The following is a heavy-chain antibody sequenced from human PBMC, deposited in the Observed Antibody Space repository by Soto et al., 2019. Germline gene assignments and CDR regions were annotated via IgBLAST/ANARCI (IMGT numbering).Heavy chain of an antibody. CDR3: ARVRRGSYDY. CDR1: GFTFSDHY. V-gene: IGHV3-72*01. D-gene: IGHD3-16*01. J-gene: IGHJ4*02. CDR2: SRNKANSYTT. Sequence: GGSLRLSCAASGFTFSDHYMDWVRQAPGKGLEWVARSRNKANSYTTEYAASVRGRFTISRDDSKNSLYLQMNSLKTEDTAVYYCARVRRGSYDYWGQGTLVTVSS.